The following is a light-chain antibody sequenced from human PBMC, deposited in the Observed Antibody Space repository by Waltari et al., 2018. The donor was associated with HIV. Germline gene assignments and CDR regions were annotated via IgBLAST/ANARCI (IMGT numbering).Light chain of an antibody. CDR1: RSDIAGFPY. Sequence: QSALTQPASVSGSPGQSLPIPCTGTRSDIAGFPYVSRYQQYPSKPPKLIINELRNRPSGVTNRVSGSKSANTATLSISGLQAEDNADNYSSSYTTNTYDFGTGTKVTVL. CDR2: ELR. CDR3: SSYTTNTYD. V-gene: IGLV2-14*01. J-gene: IGLJ1*01.